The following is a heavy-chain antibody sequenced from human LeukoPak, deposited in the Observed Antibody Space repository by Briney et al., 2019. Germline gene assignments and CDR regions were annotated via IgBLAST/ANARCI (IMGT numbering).Heavy chain of an antibody. J-gene: IGHJ3*02. CDR3: ARPPYSSSWAAAAFDI. D-gene: IGHD6-13*01. CDR2: IYPGDSDT. V-gene: IGHV5-51*01. Sequence: HGESLKISCKGSGYSFTSYWIGWVRQMPGKGLEWMGIIYPGDSDTRYSPSFQGQVTISADKSISTAYLQWSSLKASDTAMYYCARPPYSSSWAAAAFDIWGQGTMVTVSS. CDR1: GYSFTSYW.